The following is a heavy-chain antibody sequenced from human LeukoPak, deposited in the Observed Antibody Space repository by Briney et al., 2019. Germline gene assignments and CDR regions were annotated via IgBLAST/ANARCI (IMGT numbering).Heavy chain of an antibody. J-gene: IGHJ6*02. CDR2: ISGSGGST. D-gene: IGHD5-18*01. Sequence: GGSLRLSCAVFGSGFPFSRAWMSWVRQAPGKGLEWVSAISGSGGSTYYADSVKGRFTISRDNSKNTLYLQMNSLRAEDTAVYYCAKGDTAMVTGPYYYYYYGMDVWGQGTTVTVSS. CDR3: AKGDTAMVTGPYYYYYYGMDV. CDR1: GFPFSRAW. V-gene: IGHV3-23*01.